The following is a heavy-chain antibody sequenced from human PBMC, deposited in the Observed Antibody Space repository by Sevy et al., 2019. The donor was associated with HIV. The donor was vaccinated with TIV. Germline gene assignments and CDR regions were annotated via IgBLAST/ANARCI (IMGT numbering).Heavy chain of an antibody. Sequence: ASVKVSCKASGYTFTSYYMHWVRQAPGQGLEWMGIINHSGGSTIYAQKFQGRVTMTRDTSTSTVFMGLSSLRSEDTAVYYCARGGSLRFLVWLLYGDAFDIWSQGTMVTVSS. CDR1: GYTFTSYY. V-gene: IGHV1-46*03. D-gene: IGHD3-3*01. J-gene: IGHJ3*02. CDR3: ARGGSLRFLVWLLYGDAFDI. CDR2: INHSGGST.